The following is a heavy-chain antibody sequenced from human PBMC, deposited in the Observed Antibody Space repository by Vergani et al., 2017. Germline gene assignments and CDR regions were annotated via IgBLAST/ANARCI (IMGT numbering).Heavy chain of an antibody. V-gene: IGHV1-69*01. CDR3: ARSVPVVAALGYYFDY. CDR2: IIPIFGTA. CDR1: GGTFSSYA. D-gene: IGHD2-15*01. Sequence: QVQLVQSGAEVKKPGSSVKVSCKASGGTFSSYAISWVRQAPGQGLEWMGGIIPIFGTANYAQKFQGRVTITADESTSTAYMELSSLRSEDTAVYYCARSVPVVAALGYYFDYWGQGTMVTVSS. J-gene: IGHJ4*02.